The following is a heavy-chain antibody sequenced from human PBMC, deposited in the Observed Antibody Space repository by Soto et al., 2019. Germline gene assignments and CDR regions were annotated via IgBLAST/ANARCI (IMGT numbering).Heavy chain of an antibody. CDR3: ARSLGYPDY. J-gene: IGHJ4*02. CDR1: GGSISSYY. CDR2: IYYSGST. Sequence: TLSLTCTVSGGSISSYYWSWIRQPPGKGLEWIGYIYYSGSTNYNPSLKSRVTISVDTSKNQFSLKLSSVTAADTAVYYCARSLGYPDYWGQGTLVTVSS. V-gene: IGHV4-59*08. D-gene: IGHD5-18*01.